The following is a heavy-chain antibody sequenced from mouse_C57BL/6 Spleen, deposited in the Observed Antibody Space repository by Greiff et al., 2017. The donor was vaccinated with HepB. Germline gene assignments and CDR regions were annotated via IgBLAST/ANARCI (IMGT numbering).Heavy chain of an antibody. J-gene: IGHJ2*01. V-gene: IGHV1-9*01. CDR1: GYTFTGYW. CDR3: ARGAYGSSYGVFDY. Sequence: VQLQQSGAELMKPGASVKLSCKATGYTFTGYWIEWVKQRPGHGLEWIGEILPGSGSTNYNEKFKGKATFTEDTSSNTAYMQLSSLTTEDSAIYYCARGAYGSSYGVFDYWGQGTTLTVSS. D-gene: IGHD1-1*01. CDR2: ILPGSGST.